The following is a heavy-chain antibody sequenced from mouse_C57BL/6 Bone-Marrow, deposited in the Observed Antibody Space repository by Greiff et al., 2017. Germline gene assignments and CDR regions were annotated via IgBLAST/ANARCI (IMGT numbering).Heavy chain of an antibody. CDR1: GYAFSSSW. CDR2: IYPGAGDT. CDR3: ARDGYYGFDY. J-gene: IGHJ2*01. D-gene: IGHD2-3*01. V-gene: IGHV1-82*01. Sequence: VQLQESGPELVKPGASVTLSCTASGYAFSSSWMTWVKQRPGQGLAWIGRIYPGAGDTNYTGKFKGKATLTADKSASTAYMQLSSLTSEDSAVYFCARDGYYGFDYWGQGTTRTVSS.